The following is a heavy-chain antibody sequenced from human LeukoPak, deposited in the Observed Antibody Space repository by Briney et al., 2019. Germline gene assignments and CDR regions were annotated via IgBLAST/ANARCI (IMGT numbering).Heavy chain of an antibody. D-gene: IGHD5-12*01. CDR3: ARGGRNLVTTRSLLGY. CDR1: GYTFTSYA. Sequence: ASVKVSCKASGYTFTSYAMNWVRQAPGQGLEWMGWINTNTGNPTYAQGFTGRFVFSLDTSVSTAYLQISSLKAEDTAVYYCARGGRNLVTTRSLLGYWGQGTLVTVSS. V-gene: IGHV7-4-1*02. J-gene: IGHJ4*02. CDR2: INTNTGNP.